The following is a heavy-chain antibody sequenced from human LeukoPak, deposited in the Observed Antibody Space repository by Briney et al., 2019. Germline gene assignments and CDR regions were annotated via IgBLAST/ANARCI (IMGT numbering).Heavy chain of an antibody. CDR1: GFTFSTYT. J-gene: IGHJ4*02. CDR3: AKDFGRNLGGPGY. V-gene: IGHV3-23*01. D-gene: IGHD3-10*01. Sequence: HPGGSLRLSCAASGFTFSTYTMAWVRQAPGGGLEWVSGISDNGGRTYYADSVKGRFAISRDDSKSTLYLQMNSLRGEDTAVYYCAKDFGRNLGGPGYWGRGTLVIVSS. CDR2: ISDNGGRT.